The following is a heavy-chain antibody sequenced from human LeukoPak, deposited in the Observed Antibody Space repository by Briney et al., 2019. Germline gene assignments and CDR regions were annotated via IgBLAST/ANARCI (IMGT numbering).Heavy chain of an antibody. Sequence: GGSLRLSCVASGLTFSNAWMSWVRQAPGKGLDWVGRIKSKTDGGTTDYAAPVKGRFTISRDDSKNTLYLQMNSLKTEDTAVFYCTTQYSSGWYVAFDIWGQGTMVTVSS. CDR3: TTQYSSGWYVAFDI. CDR1: GLTFSNAW. D-gene: IGHD6-19*01. V-gene: IGHV3-15*01. CDR2: IKSKTDGGTT. J-gene: IGHJ3*02.